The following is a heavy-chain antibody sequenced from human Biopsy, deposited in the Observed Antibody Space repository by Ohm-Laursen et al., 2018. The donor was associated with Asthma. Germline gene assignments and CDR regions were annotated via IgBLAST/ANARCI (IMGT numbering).Heavy chain of an antibody. CDR1: GFSYNTYK. CDR3: ARHLSPGYYHYAMDV. J-gene: IGHJ6*02. D-gene: IGHD3-16*02. CDR2: ISSHSAYI. V-gene: IGHV3-21*01. Sequence: SLRLSCAASGFSYNTYKMNWVRQAPGKGLEWVSSISSHSAYIYYADSVKGRFSISRDNAKNSLYLHMNSLRVEDTAVYYCARHLSPGYYHYAMDVWGQGTTVTVSS.